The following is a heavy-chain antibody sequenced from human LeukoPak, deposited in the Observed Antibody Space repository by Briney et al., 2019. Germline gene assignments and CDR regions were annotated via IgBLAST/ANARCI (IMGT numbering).Heavy chain of an antibody. CDR3: VRSFRGYSGYDAFDI. CDR1: GDSVSSSSGA. J-gene: IGHJ3*02. Sequence: SQTLSLTCAISGDSVSSSSGAWNWIRQSPSRGPERLGRTNYGSKWYYDYSVSVRGRLTINPDTSKNQFSLQLESVTPEDTAVYYCVRSFRGYSGYDAFDIWGPGTTVTVSS. V-gene: IGHV6-1*01. D-gene: IGHD5-12*01. CDR2: TNYGSKWYY.